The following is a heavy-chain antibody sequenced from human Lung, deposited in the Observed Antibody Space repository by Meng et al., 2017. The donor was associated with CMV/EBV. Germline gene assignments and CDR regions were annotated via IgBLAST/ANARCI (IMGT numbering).Heavy chain of an antibody. Sequence: SXTLSLTCTVSGGSISSSSYYWGWIRQPPGKGLEWIGSIYYGGSTYYNPSLKSRVTISVDTSKNQFSLKLSSVTAADTAVYYCARDPITMIVFKLSDADAFEIWGQGTMVTVSS. CDR3: ARDPITMIVFKLSDADAFEI. CDR2: IYYGGST. V-gene: IGHV4-39*07. CDR1: GGSISSSSYY. J-gene: IGHJ3*02. D-gene: IGHD3-22*01.